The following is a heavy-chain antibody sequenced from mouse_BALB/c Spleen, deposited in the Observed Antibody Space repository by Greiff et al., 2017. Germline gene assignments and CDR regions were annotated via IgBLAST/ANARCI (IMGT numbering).Heavy chain of an antibody. J-gene: IGHJ1*01. CDR3: ARSIYYGSSYVWYFDV. CDR1: GFTFSSFG. V-gene: IGHV5-17*02. CDR2: ISSGSSTI. Sequence: EVHLVESGGGLVQPGGSRKLSCAASGFTFSSFGMHWVRQAPEKGLEWVAYISSGSSTIYYADTVKGRFTISRDNPKNTLFLQMTSLRSEDTAMYYCARSIYYGSSYVWYFDVWGAGTRVTVSS. D-gene: IGHD1-1*01.